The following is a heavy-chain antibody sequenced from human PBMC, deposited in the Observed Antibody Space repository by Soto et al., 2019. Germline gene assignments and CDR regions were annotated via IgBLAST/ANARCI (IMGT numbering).Heavy chain of an antibody. J-gene: IGHJ4*02. CDR1: GFTFSSYA. CDR2: ISGSADRT. Sequence: EVQLLESGGGLIQPGGSLRLSCAASGFTFSSYAMNWVRQSPGKGLEWVSLISGSADRTYYTDSVKGRFTISRDNSMNTQYLQMSSLRAEDTAVYYCARDPSLNGGNTHGYIDYWGQGTLVTVSS. CDR3: ARDPSLNGGNTHGYIDY. V-gene: IGHV3-23*01. D-gene: IGHD2-15*01.